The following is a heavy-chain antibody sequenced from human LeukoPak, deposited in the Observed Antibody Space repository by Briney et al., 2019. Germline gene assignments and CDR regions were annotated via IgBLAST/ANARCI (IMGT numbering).Heavy chain of an antibody. CDR1: GGSISSYY. Sequence: SETLSLTCTVSGGSISSYYWSWIRQPPGKGLEWIGYIYYSVSTNYNPSLKSRVTISVDTSKNQFSLKLSSVTAEDTSVYYCARDRRYYGSGSYFRFDYWGQGTLVTVAS. D-gene: IGHD3-10*01. V-gene: IGHV4-59*01. J-gene: IGHJ4*02. CDR3: ARDRRYYGSGSYFRFDY. CDR2: IYYSVST.